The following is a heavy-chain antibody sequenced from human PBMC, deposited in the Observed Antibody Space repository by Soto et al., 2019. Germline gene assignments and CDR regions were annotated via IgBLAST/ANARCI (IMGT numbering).Heavy chain of an antibody. CDR1: GDSISSADYY. D-gene: IGHD1-1*01. V-gene: IGHV4-30-4*01. CDR3: ARDLWVEPELYYYGMDV. J-gene: IGHJ6*02. CDR2: IFYSGTT. Sequence: SETLSLTCTVSGDSISSADYYWSWIRQTPGKGLEWIGHIFYSGTTYYNPSLKSRLTISVDTSKNHFSLRLTSVTAADTAVYYCARDLWVEPELYYYGMDVWGHGTTVTVSS.